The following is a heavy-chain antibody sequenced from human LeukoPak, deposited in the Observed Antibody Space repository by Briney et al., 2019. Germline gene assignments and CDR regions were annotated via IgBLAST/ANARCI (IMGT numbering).Heavy chain of an antibody. J-gene: IGHJ4*02. Sequence: GGSLRLSCATSGFTFSNYDMIWVRQAPGKGLEWVSSIRGTGGGGNTYSADSVKGRFTTSRDDSKSTLFLQMHSLTAEDTAVYYCTRNGGGLGYRGQGALVTVSS. CDR2: IRGTGGGGNT. CDR3: TRNGGGLGY. D-gene: IGHD3-16*01. CDR1: GFTFSNYD. V-gene: IGHV3-23*01.